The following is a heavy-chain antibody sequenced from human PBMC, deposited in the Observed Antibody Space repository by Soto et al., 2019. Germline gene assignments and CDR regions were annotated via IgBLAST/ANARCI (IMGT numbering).Heavy chain of an antibody. D-gene: IGHD6-19*01. J-gene: IGHJ1*01. Sequence: GGSLRLSCAASGFTLSSYAMSLVRQAPGKGLEWVSGISGSGDSTYYADSVKGRFTISRDNSKNTLYLQMNSLRAEDTAVYYCAKGVPGIAVAGTGYFQHWGQGTLVTVSS. V-gene: IGHV3-23*01. CDR1: GFTLSSYA. CDR3: AKGVPGIAVAGTGYFQH. CDR2: ISGSGDST.